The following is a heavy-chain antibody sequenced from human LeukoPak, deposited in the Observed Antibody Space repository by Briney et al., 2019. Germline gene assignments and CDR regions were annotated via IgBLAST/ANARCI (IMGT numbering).Heavy chain of an antibody. CDR3: ARGYYDYVWGSSYAFDI. CDR2: IYSGGST. J-gene: IGHJ3*02. Sequence: GGSLRLSCAATGFTVSSNYMSWVRQAQGKGVEWVSVIYSGGSTYYADSVKGRFTISRDNSKNTLYLQMNSLRAEDTAVYYCARGYYDYVWGSSYAFDIWGQGTMVTVSS. V-gene: IGHV3-66*01. D-gene: IGHD3-16*01. CDR1: GFTVSSNY.